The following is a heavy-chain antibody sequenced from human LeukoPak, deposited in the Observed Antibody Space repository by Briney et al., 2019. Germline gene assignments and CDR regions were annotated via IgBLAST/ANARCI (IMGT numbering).Heavy chain of an antibody. CDR1: GYTFTSYG. CDR3: ARDETYYDYVWGSYRPYYFDY. V-gene: IGHV1-2*02. CDR2: INPNSGGT. D-gene: IGHD3-16*02. J-gene: IGHJ4*02. Sequence: ASVKVSCKASGYTFTSYGISWVRQAPGQGLEWMGWINPNSGGTNYAQKFQGRVTMTRDTSISTAYMELSRLRSDDTAVYYCARDETYYDYVWGSYRPYYFDYWGQGTLVTVSS.